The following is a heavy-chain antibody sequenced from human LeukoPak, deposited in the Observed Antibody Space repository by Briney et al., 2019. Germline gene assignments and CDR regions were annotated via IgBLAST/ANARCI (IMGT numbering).Heavy chain of an antibody. CDR1: DGSISNYY. CDR2: IYYSGTT. J-gene: IGHJ4*02. V-gene: IGHV4-59*08. CDR3: ASHDRLRYDYTYGPMYY. Sequence: SETLSLTCTVSDGSISNYYWSWIRQPPGKGLEWIGYIYYSGTTSYNPYLKSRVTMSVDTSKNQFSLKLSSVTAADTAVYFCASHDRLRYDYTYGPMYYWGQGTLVTVSS. D-gene: IGHD3-3*01.